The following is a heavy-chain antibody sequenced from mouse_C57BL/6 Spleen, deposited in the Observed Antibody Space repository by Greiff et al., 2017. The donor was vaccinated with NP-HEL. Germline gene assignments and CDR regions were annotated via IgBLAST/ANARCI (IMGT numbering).Heavy chain of an antibody. CDR3: ATHGSSYSWYFDV. CDR2: IHPNSGST. J-gene: IGHJ1*03. V-gene: IGHV1-64*01. D-gene: IGHD1-1*01. Sequence: PGQGLEWIGMIHPNSGSTDYNEKFKSKATLTVDKSSSTAYMQLSSLTSEDSAVYYCATHGSSYSWYFDVWGTGTTVTVSS.